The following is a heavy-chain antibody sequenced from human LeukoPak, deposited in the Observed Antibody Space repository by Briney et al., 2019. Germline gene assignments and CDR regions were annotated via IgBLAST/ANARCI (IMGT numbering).Heavy chain of an antibody. V-gene: IGHV3-11*01. CDR3: ARAHSGSYFGPCYFDY. CDR1: GFTFSDYY. D-gene: IGHD1-26*01. Sequence: GGSLRLSCAASGFTFSDYYMSWIRQAPGKGLEWVSYISSSGSTIYYADSVKGRFTISRDNAKNSLYLQMNSLRAEDTAVYYCARAHSGSYFGPCYFDYWGQGTLVTVSS. J-gene: IGHJ4*02. CDR2: ISSSGSTI.